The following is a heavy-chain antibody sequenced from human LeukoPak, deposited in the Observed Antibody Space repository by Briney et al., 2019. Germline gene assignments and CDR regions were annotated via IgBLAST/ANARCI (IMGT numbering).Heavy chain of an antibody. CDR3: ASSLSGYYGSGSSHDAFDI. CDR2: IYHSGST. D-gene: IGHD3-10*01. Sequence: SQTLSLTCAVSGGSISSGGYSWSWIRQPPGKGLEWIVYIYHSGSTYYNPSLKSRVTISVDRSKNQFSLKLSSVTAADTAVYYCASSLSGYYGSGSSHDAFDIWGQGTMVTVSS. J-gene: IGHJ3*02. V-gene: IGHV4-30-2*01. CDR1: GGSISSGGYS.